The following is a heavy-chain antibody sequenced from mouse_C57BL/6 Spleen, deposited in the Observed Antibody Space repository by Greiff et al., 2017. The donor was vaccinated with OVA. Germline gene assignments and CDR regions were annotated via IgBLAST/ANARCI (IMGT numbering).Heavy chain of an antibody. CDR3: TRNGNRDY. J-gene: IGHJ2*01. D-gene: IGHD2-1*01. CDR2: IDPGTGGT. Sequence: VQLLESGAGLVRPGASVTLSCTASGYTFTDYDMHWVQQTPVHGLEWIGAIDPGTGGTSYTQKFKGKSILTADNSDSTAYMEHRSLTSEDAAVYYCTRNGNRDYWGQGTTLTVSS. CDR1: GYTFTDYD. V-gene: IGHV1-15*01.